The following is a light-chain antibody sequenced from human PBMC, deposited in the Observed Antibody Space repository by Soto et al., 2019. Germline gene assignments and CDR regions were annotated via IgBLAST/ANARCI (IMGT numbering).Light chain of an antibody. CDR2: KAS. CDR1: QSVSSN. CDR3: QQYNSYPLT. J-gene: IGKJ4*01. V-gene: IGKV1-5*03. Sequence: MTQSPATLSVSPGERATLSCRASQSVSSNLAWYQQKPGKAPKLLIYKASSLESGVPSRFSGSGSGTEFTLTISSLQPDDFATYYCQQYNSYPLTFGGGTRWRSN.